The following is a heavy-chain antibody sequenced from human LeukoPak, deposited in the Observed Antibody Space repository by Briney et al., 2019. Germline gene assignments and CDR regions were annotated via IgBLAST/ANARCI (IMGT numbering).Heavy chain of an antibody. CDR2: ISAYNGNT. CDR3: ARDYGGRRSSRLYDY. J-gene: IGHJ4*02. V-gene: IGHV1-18*04. CDR1: GYTFTGYY. D-gene: IGHD4-23*01. Sequence: GASVKVSCKASGYTFTGYYMHWVRQAPGQGLEWMGWISAYNGNTNYAQKLQGRVTMTTDTSTSTAYMELRSLRSDDTAVYYCARDYGGRRSSRLYDYWGQGTLVTVSS.